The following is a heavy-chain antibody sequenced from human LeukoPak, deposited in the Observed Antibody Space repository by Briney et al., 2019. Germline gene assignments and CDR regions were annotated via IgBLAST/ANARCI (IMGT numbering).Heavy chain of an antibody. CDR1: GGSISGTNW. V-gene: IGHV4-4*02. J-gene: IGHJ4*02. CDR3: ARWYSSGWAFDY. CDR2: IHYSGST. D-gene: IGHD6-19*01. Sequence: SGTLSLTCGVSGGSISGTNWWSWVRQPPGQGLEWIGYIHYSGSTKYNPSLKSRVTISVDTPKNQFSLKLSSVTAADTAVYYCARWYSSGWAFDYWGQGTLVTVSS.